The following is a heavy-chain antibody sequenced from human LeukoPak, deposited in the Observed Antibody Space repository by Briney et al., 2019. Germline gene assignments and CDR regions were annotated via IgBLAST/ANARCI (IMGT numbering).Heavy chain of an antibody. D-gene: IGHD3-3*01. CDR1: GFTFSSYA. CDR3: ARANGHYDFWSGYYYYYYMDV. CDR2: ISYDGSNK. V-gene: IGHV3-30*04. J-gene: IGHJ6*03. Sequence: PGRSLRLSCAASGFTFSSYAMHWVRQAPGKGLEWVAVISYDGSNKYYADSVKGRFTISRDNSKNTLYLQMNSLRAEDTAVYYCARANGHYDFWSGYYYYYYMDVWGKGTTVTVSS.